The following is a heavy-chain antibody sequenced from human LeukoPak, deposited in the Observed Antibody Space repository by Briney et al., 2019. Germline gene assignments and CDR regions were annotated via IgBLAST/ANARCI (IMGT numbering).Heavy chain of an antibody. CDR1: GFTFSTYW. Sequence: QTGGSLRLSCAASGFTFSTYWMHWVRQAPGKGLVWVSRINSDGTTTNYADSVKGRFTISRDNAKNTLFLQMNSLRAEDTAVYYCARGNYYAMDVWGQGTTVTVSS. CDR2: INSDGTTT. CDR3: ARGNYYAMDV. V-gene: IGHV3-74*01. J-gene: IGHJ6*02.